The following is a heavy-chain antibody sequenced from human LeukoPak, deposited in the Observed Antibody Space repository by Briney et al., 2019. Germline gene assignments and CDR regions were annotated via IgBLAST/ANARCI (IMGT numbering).Heavy chain of an antibody. CDR1: GFTLSDCY. V-gene: IGHV3-11*01. J-gene: IGHJ4*02. Sequence: SGGPLRLSCEPSGFTLSDCYMSGFRQAPRKGLEWLSFISRSGTTIYHEDSVKGRFTISRDNAKNSVYQQMHSLRVEDTAVYYCARGYVNTPMVFEYYFDYWGQGGMVTVSS. D-gene: IGHD5-18*01. CDR2: ISRSGTTI. CDR3: ARGYVNTPMVFEYYFDY.